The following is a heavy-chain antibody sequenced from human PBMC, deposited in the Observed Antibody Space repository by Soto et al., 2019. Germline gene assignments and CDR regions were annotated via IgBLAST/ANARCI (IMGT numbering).Heavy chain of an antibody. Sequence: PSETLSLTCAVSGYSLSSGYYWGWIRQPPGKGLEWIGSIYHSGSTYYNPSLKSRVTISVDTSKNQFSLKLSSVTAADTAVYYCARDSAIVATYYGMDVWGQGTTVTVSS. D-gene: IGHD5-12*01. CDR1: GYSLSSGYY. CDR3: ARDSAIVATYYGMDV. CDR2: IYHSGST. J-gene: IGHJ6*02. V-gene: IGHV4-38-2*02.